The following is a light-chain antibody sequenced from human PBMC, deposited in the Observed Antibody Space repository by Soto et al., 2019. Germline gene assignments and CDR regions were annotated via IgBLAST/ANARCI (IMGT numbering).Light chain of an antibody. J-gene: IGKJ1*01. CDR3: QQYGSSGT. CDR2: AAS. CDR1: QSVGSS. Sequence: EIVLTQSPATLSLSPEERATLSCRASQSVGSSLAWYQQKLGQAPRLLIYAASDRATGIPGRFSGSGSGTDFTLTISRLEPEDFAVYYCQQYGSSGTFGQGTKVDIK. V-gene: IGKV3-20*01.